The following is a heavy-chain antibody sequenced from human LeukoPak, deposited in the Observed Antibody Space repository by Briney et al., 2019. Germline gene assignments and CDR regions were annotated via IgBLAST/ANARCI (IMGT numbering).Heavy chain of an antibody. Sequence: GGTLRLSCAASGFTFSNHGMNWVRQAPGKGLEWVAFIRYDGSNKYYADSVKGRFTISRDNSKNTLYLQMNSLRAEDTAVYYCAKWDNWFDPWGQGTLVTVSS. CDR2: IRYDGSNK. V-gene: IGHV3-30*02. J-gene: IGHJ5*02. CDR1: GFTFSNHG. CDR3: AKWDNWFDP.